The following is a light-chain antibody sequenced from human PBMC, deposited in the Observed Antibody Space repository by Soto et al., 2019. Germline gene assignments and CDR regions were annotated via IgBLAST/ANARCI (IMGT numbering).Light chain of an antibody. CDR3: QQRSNWPFI. J-gene: IGKJ5*01. V-gene: IGKV3-11*01. Sequence: EIVLTQSPATLSLSPGERATLSCRASQSVSSYLAWYQQKPGQAPRLLIYDASNRATGIPARFSGSGSGTDFTLTISSLEPEDFAVYYCQQRSNWPFIFGQGTRLEI. CDR2: DAS. CDR1: QSVSSY.